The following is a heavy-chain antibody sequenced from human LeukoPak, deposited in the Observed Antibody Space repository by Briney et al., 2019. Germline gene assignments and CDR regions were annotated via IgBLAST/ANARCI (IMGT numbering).Heavy chain of an antibody. CDR2: IYYSGST. J-gene: IGHJ5*02. CDR3: ARSCGMVIHNWFDP. D-gene: IGHD3-22*01. V-gene: IGHV4-39*01. CDR1: TGSINSSSSD. Sequence: PSETLSLTCTVCTGSINSSSSDCDWVRQPPGKGLEWIRTIYYSGSTYYNPSLKTRVTISVDASKNQFSLSLSSVTAAATAVYHCARSCGMVIHNWFDPWGQGILVTVSS.